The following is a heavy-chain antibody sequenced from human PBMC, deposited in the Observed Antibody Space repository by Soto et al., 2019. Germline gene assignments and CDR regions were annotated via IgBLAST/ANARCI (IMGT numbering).Heavy chain of an antibody. CDR3: AKWSGYRLDV. D-gene: IGHD3-3*01. J-gene: IGHJ6*02. V-gene: IGHV4-4*07. CDR2: IYTSGST. CDR1: GGSISSYY. Sequence: LSLTCTVSGGSISSYYWSWIRQPAGKGLEWIGRIYTSGSTNYNPSLKSRVTMSVDTSKNLVSLRMSSVTAADTAVYYCAKWSGYRLDVWGQGTTVTVSS.